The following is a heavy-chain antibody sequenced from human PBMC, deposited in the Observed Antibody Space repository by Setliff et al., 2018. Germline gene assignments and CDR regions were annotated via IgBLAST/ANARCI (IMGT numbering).Heavy chain of an antibody. CDR1: GYSIRDGYY. CDR2: IYHGGTT. D-gene: IGHD3-10*01. V-gene: IGHV4-38-2*01. CDR3: ARHSSWGTVTDRLHYNFFDF. Sequence: SETLSLTCGVSGYSIRDGYYWAWIRQPPGKGLEWIGSIYHGGTTYYSPSLKTRVTMSVDPSKNQFSLHLSSVTAADTAIYYCARHSSWGTVTDRLHYNFFDFWGQGTLVTVSS. J-gene: IGHJ4*02.